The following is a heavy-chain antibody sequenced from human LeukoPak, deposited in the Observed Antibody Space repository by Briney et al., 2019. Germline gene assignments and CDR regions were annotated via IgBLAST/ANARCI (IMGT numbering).Heavy chain of an antibody. J-gene: IGHJ5*02. V-gene: IGHV1-18*01. CDR2: ISAYNGNT. D-gene: IGHD2-2*03. CDR3: ARSGVHGYCSSTSCPYNWFDP. CDR1: GYTFTNYG. Sequence: GASVKVSCKSSGYTFTNYGISWVRQAPGQGLEWMGWISAYNGNTNYAQKIQGRVTMTTDTSTNTAYMELRSLRSDDTAVYYCARSGVHGYCSSTSCPYNWFDPWGQGTLVTVSS.